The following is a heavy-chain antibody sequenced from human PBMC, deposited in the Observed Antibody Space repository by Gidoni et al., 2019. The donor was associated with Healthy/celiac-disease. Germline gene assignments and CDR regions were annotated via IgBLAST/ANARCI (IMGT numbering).Heavy chain of an antibody. D-gene: IGHD2-2*01. Sequence: QVQLQESGPGLVKPSETLSLTCTVSGGSISSYYWSWIRQPPGKGLEWIGYIYYSGSTNYNPSLKSRVTISVDTSKNQFSLKLSSVTAADTAVYYCARRVGYCSSTSCYGYFDYWGQGTLVTVSS. J-gene: IGHJ4*02. CDR2: IYYSGST. CDR1: GGSISSYY. CDR3: ARRVGYCSSTSCYGYFDY. V-gene: IGHV4-59*08.